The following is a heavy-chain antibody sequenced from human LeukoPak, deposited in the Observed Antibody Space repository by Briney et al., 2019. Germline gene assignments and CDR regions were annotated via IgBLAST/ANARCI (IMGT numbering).Heavy chain of an antibody. D-gene: IGHD2-21*02. J-gene: IGHJ4*02. CDR3: TRSYCGGDCYFEG. Sequence: PGGSLRLSCTASGFTFGDYAMSWVRQAPGKGLEWVGFIRSKAYGGTTEYAASVKGRFTISRDDSKSIAYLQMNSLKTEDTVVYYCTRSYCGGDCYFEGWGQGTLVTVSS. CDR1: GFTFGDYA. V-gene: IGHV3-49*04. CDR2: IRSKAYGGTT.